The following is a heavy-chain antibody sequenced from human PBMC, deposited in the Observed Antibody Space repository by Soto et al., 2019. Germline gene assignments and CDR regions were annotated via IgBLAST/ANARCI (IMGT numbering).Heavy chain of an antibody. V-gene: IGHV4-34*01. D-gene: IGHD3-10*01. Sequence: SETLSLTCAVYGGSFSIYYWSWIRQPPGKGLEWIGEINHSGSTNYNPSLKSRVTISVDTSKNQFSLKLSSVTAADTAVYYCAARRITMVRGVVRSQKSRRFDYLCQGTLGTVSS. CDR1: GGSFSIYY. CDR2: INHSGST. CDR3: AARRITMVRGVVRSQKSRRFDY. J-gene: IGHJ4*02.